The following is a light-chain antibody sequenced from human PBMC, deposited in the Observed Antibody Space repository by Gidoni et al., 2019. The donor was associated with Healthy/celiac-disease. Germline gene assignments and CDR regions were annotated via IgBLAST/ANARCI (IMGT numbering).Light chain of an antibody. J-gene: IGKJ4*01. CDR2: DAS. CDR1: QSVSSY. Sequence: ESVLTQSPATLSLSPGERATLSCRASQSVSSYLAWYQQKPGQAPRLLIYDASNRSTGIPARFSGSGSGTDFTLTISRLEPEDGAVYYCQQRSNWPPTFGGGTKVEIK. V-gene: IGKV3-11*01. CDR3: QQRSNWPPT.